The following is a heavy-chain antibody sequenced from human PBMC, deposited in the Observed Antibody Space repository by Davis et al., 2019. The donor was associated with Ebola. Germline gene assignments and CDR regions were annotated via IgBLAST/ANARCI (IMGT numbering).Heavy chain of an antibody. D-gene: IGHD3-22*01. CDR1: GASITTSGHY. Sequence: MPSETLSLTCTVSGASITTSGHYWGWIRQPPGKGLEWIGYIYYSGSTKNNPSLKSRVTISVDTSKNQFSLKLSSVTTADPAMYYCVRQESLFGYIDSWGQGTLLTVSS. J-gene: IGHJ4*02. V-gene: IGHV4-61*05. CDR3: VRQESLFGYIDS. CDR2: IYYSGST.